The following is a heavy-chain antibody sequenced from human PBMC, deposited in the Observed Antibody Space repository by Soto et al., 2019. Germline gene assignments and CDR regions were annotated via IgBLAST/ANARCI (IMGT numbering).Heavy chain of an antibody. CDR1: GVSCGSDG. CDR2: IWYDGSNK. J-gene: IGHJ4*02. D-gene: IGHD2-2*01. V-gene: IGHV3-33*01. CDR3: ASYILDGQPTSTSQLDY. Sequence: GGSGGLCGAAAGVSCGSDGMQWVRQEPGKGVEWVAVIWYDGSNKYYAESVKGRSTIPRDNSKNTLYLQMNSLRAEDTAVYYCASYILDGQPTSTSQLDYWRQGT.